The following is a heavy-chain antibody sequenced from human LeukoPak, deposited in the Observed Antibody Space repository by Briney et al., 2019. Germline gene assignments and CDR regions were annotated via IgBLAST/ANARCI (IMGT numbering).Heavy chain of an antibody. CDR1: GGSISSYY. J-gene: IGHJ5*02. CDR2: IYTTGTT. D-gene: IGHD2-21*01. CDR3: ARVYYSRFDP. Sequence: SETLSLTCTVSGGSISSYYWSWIRQPAGKGLEWIGHIYTTGTTNYNPSLKSRVTMSVDTSKNQFSLKLSSVTAADTAVYYCARVYYSRFDPWGQGTLVTVSS. V-gene: IGHV4-4*07.